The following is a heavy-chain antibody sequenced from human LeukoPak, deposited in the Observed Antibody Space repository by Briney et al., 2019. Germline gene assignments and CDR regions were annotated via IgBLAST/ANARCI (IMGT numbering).Heavy chain of an antibody. Sequence: GGTLRLSCAASGFTFSTYGMHWVRQAPGKGLNWVAFIRYDGNNKYYADSVKGRFTISRDNSKNMLYLEMNSLSTEDTAVYYCAKVRYCSGVNCYPDDNWGQGTLVTVSS. CDR1: GFTFSTYG. J-gene: IGHJ4*02. D-gene: IGHD2-15*01. CDR3: AKVRYCSGVNCYPDDN. V-gene: IGHV3-30*02. CDR2: IRYDGNNK.